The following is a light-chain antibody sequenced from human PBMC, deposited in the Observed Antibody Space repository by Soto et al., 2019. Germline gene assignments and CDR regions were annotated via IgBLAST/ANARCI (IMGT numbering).Light chain of an antibody. CDR2: GAS. J-gene: IGKJ3*01. V-gene: IGKV3-20*01. CDR3: QQYDRSPLT. Sequence: EIVLTQSPGTLSLSPGERATLSCSASQSVSSSYLAWYQQKPGQAPRLLIYGASSRATGIPDRFSGSGSGTDFTLTISRLEPEDLAVYYCQQYDRSPLTFGPGTKVDIK. CDR1: QSVSSSY.